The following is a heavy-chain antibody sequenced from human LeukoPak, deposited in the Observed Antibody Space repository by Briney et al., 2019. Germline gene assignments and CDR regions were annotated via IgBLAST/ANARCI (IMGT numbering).Heavy chain of an antibody. Sequence: PGRSLRLSCAASGFTFDDYAMHWVRQAPGKGLEWVSGISWNSGSIGYADSVKGRFTISRDNSKNTLYLQMNSLRAEDTAVYYCAKDSLPGYSSSDAFDIWGQGTMVTVSS. V-gene: IGHV3-9*01. CDR2: ISWNSGSI. J-gene: IGHJ3*02. CDR1: GFTFDDYA. D-gene: IGHD6-13*01. CDR3: AKDSLPGYSSSDAFDI.